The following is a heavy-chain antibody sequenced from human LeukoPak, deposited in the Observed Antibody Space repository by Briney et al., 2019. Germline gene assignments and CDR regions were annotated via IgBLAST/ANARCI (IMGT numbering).Heavy chain of an antibody. Sequence: NGSGPTLVKPTQTLTLTCTFSGFSLSTSGVGVAWIRQPPGQALEWLALIYWDDDKRYSPSLKSRITITKDTSKNQVVLTMTNMDPVDTATYYCAHYDYGDSPTVDYFDYWGQGTLVTVSS. D-gene: IGHD4-17*01. CDR2: IYWDDDK. CDR1: GFSLSTSGVG. CDR3: AHYDYGDSPTVDYFDY. J-gene: IGHJ4*02. V-gene: IGHV2-5*02.